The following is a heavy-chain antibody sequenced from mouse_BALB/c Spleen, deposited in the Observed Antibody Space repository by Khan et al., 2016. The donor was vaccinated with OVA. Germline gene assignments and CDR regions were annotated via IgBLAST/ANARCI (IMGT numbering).Heavy chain of an antibody. V-gene: IGHV1-4*01. CDR3: VRDGAYHRNDGWFDY. CDR1: GYTFTSYT. Sequence: QVQLKESGAELARPGASVKMSCKASGYTFTSYTIHWIKKRPGQGLEWIGYINPSNGYTNYNQKFKDKATLTTDKSSTTAYLQLSSLTSDDSAVYNCVRDGAYHRNDGWFDYGGQGTLVTVSA. CDR2: INPSNGYT. J-gene: IGHJ3*01. D-gene: IGHD2-14*01.